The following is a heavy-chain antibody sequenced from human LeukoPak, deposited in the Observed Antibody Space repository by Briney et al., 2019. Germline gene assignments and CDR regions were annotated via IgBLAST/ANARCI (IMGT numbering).Heavy chain of an antibody. CDR1: GFTFSSYG. CDR2: ISYDGSNK. Sequence: GGSLRLSCAASGFTFSSYGMHWVRQAPGKGLEWVAVISYDGSNKYYADSVKGRFTISRDNAKNSLYLQMNSLRAEDTAVYYCAELGITMIGGVWGKGTTVTISS. CDR3: AELGITMIGGV. V-gene: IGHV3-33*05. J-gene: IGHJ6*04. D-gene: IGHD3-10*02.